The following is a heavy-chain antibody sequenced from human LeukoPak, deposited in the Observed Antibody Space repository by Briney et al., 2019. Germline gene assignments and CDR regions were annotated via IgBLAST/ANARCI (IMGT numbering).Heavy chain of an antibody. D-gene: IGHD3-10*01. CDR3: ARGWWFGELTGY. CDR2: INPNSGGT. Sequence: ASVKVSCKASGYTFTGYYMHWVRQAPGQGLEWMGWINPNSGGTNYAQKFQGRVTMTRDTSISTAYMELSRLRSDDTTVYYCARGWWFGELTGYWGQGTLVTVSS. J-gene: IGHJ4*02. CDR1: GYTFTGYY. V-gene: IGHV1-2*02.